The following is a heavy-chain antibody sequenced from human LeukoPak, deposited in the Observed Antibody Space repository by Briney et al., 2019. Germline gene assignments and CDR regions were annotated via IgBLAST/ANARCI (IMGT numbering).Heavy chain of an antibody. CDR2: IYYSGST. D-gene: IGHD3-10*01. V-gene: IGHV4-59*01. J-gene: IGHJ4*02. Sequence: SETLSLTCTVSGGSISSYYWSWIRQPPGKGLEWIGYIYYSGSTNYNPSLKSRVPISVDTSKNQFSLKLSSVTAADTAVYYCASSARVMVRGVIHYYFDYWGQGTLVTVSS. CDR1: GGSISSYY. CDR3: ASSARVMVRGVIHYYFDY.